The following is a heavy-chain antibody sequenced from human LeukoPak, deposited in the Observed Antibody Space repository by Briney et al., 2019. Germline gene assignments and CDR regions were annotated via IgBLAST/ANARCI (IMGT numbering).Heavy chain of an antibody. CDR3: ARDGSAAGSRGYYYYYYMDV. Sequence: GGSLRLSCAASGFTFSSYGMSWVRQAPGKGLEWVSAISASGGSTYYADSVKGRFTISRDNAKNSLYLQMNSLRAEDTAVYYCARDGSAAGSRGYYYYYYMDVWGKGTTVTVSS. CDR1: GFTFSSYG. J-gene: IGHJ6*03. D-gene: IGHD6-13*01. V-gene: IGHV3-23*01. CDR2: ISASGGST.